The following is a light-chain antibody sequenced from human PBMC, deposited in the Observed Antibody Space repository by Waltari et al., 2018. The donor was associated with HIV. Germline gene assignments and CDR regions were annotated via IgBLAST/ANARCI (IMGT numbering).Light chain of an antibody. Sequence: QSVLTQPPSSSGTPGQRVTISCSGSSSHVGRTTVNWYQQLPGAAPKLLILNPDGLPSWVPDRFSGSKSGTSASLAISGLQSEDEADYYCAAWDDSLNTYVFGSGTTVTVL. CDR3: AAWDDSLNTYV. CDR2: NPD. J-gene: IGLJ1*01. CDR1: SSHVGRTT. V-gene: IGLV1-44*01.